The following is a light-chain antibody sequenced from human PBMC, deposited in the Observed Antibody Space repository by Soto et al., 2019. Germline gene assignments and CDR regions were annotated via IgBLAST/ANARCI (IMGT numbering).Light chain of an antibody. Sequence: DIQMTQSPSTLSASVGDRVTITCRASESISNWLAWFQQKPGKAPKLLIHKTSTLESGVPSRFSGSVSGTEFTLTISSLQPDDFATYFCQQYSTYWSFGQGTKVEIK. V-gene: IGKV1-5*03. J-gene: IGKJ1*01. CDR3: QQYSTYWS. CDR1: ESISNW. CDR2: KTS.